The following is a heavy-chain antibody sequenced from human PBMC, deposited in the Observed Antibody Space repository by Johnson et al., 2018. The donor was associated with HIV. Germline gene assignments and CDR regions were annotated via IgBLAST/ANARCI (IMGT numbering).Heavy chain of an antibody. CDR2: IHYDGSNK. D-gene: IGHD3-10*01. Sequence: QVQLVESGGGVVQPGGSLRLSCAAPGLTFSSYGMHWVRQAPGKGLEWVAFIHYDGSNKYYADSVKGRFTNSRDNSKNTLYLQMSSLRAEDTAVYYCARGVDGAFDIWGQGTMVTVSS. V-gene: IGHV3-30*02. CDR1: GLTFSSYG. J-gene: IGHJ3*02. CDR3: ARGVDGAFDI.